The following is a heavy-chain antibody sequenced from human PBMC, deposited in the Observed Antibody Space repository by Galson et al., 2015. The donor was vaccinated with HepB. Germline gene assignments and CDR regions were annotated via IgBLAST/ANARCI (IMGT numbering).Heavy chain of an antibody. Sequence: SLRLSCAASGFTFSSYGMHWVRQAPGKGLEWVAVISYDGSNKYYADSVKGRFTISRDNSKNTLYLQMNSLRAEDTAVYYCAKITGSITMVRGVRGDYFDYWGQGTLVTVSS. J-gene: IGHJ4*02. CDR3: AKITGSITMVRGVRGDYFDY. CDR2: ISYDGSNK. D-gene: IGHD3-10*01. V-gene: IGHV3-30*18. CDR1: GFTFSSYG.